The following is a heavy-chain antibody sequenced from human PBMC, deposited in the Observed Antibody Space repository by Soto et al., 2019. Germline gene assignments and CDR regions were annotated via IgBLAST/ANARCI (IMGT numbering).Heavy chain of an antibody. CDR1: GGSFSGYD. Sequence: QVQLQQWGAGLLKPSETLSLTCAVYGGSFSGYDWPWIRQPPGTGLGWIGEITHSGSTNYNPSLKSRVTISVDTSKNQFSLKLTSVTAADTAVYYWARDKITGLFDYWGQGTLVPVPS. CDR3: ARDKITGLFDY. J-gene: IGHJ4*02. D-gene: IGHD3-16*01. CDR2: ITHSGST. V-gene: IGHV4-34*01.